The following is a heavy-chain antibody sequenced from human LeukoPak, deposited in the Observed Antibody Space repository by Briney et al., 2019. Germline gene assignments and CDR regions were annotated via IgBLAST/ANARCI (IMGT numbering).Heavy chain of an antibody. J-gene: IGHJ4*02. CDR3: ARDACSGVSCFGC. D-gene: IGHD2-15*01. CDR1: GFSFTTYG. CDR2: IRYDGSKT. Sequence: GGSLRLSCATSGFSFTTYGFHWVRQAPGKGLEWVALIRYDGSKTYYPDSVKGRFTISRDNSKNTLYLQMNSLRADDTAVYYCARDACSGVSCFGCWGQGTLVTVSS. V-gene: IGHV3-30*02.